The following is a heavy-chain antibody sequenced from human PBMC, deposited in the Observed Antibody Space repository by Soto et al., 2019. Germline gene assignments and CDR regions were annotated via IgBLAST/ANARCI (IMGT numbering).Heavy chain of an antibody. J-gene: IGHJ6*02. V-gene: IGHV1-18*01. CDR1: GYTFTSYG. Sequence: GASVKVSCKASGYTFTSYGISWVRQAPGQGLEWMGWISAYNGNTNYAQKLQGRVTMTTDTSTSTAYMELRSLRSDDTAVYYCARDHGEWLYQDYYYYGMDVWGQGTTVTVSS. D-gene: IGHD3-3*01. CDR3: ARDHGEWLYQDYYYYGMDV. CDR2: ISAYNGNT.